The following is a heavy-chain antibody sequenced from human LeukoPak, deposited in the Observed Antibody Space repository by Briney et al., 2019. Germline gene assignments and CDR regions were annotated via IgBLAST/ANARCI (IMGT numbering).Heavy chain of an antibody. Sequence: GGSLRLSCAASGFTFSNYEMNWVRQAPVQGLEWVSYVSTGGSTIYYADSVKGRFTVSRDNAKNSLYLQMNSLRVEDTAVYYCARAEGSGSSFDYWGQGTLVTVSS. D-gene: IGHD3-10*01. J-gene: IGHJ4*02. CDR2: VSTGGSTI. CDR1: GFTFSNYE. V-gene: IGHV3-48*03. CDR3: ARAEGSGSSFDY.